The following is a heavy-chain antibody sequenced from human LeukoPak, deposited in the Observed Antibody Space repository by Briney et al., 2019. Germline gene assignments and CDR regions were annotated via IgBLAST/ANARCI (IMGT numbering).Heavy chain of an antibody. Sequence: GRSLRLSCAASGFTFSSYGMHWVRQAPGKGLEWVAVISYDGSNKYYADSVKGRFTISGDNSKNTLYLQMNSLRAEDTAVYYCATRPQQLEGDYWGQGTLVTVSS. D-gene: IGHD6-13*01. CDR2: ISYDGSNK. V-gene: IGHV3-30*03. CDR3: ATRPQQLEGDY. CDR1: GFTFSSYG. J-gene: IGHJ4*02.